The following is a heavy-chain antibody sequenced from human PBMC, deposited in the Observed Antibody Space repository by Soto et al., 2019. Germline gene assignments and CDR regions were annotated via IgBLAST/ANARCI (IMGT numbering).Heavy chain of an antibody. CDR1: GFTFSSYG. V-gene: IGHV3-30*18. J-gene: IGHJ3*02. CDR3: AKGLMWHSSGPMGNDAFDI. CDR2: ISYDGSNK. Sequence: QVQLVESGGGVVQPGRSLRLSCAASGFTFSSYGMHWVRQAPGKGLEWVAVISYDGSNKYYADSVKGRFTISRDNSKNTLYLQMNSLRAEDTAVYYCAKGLMWHSSGPMGNDAFDIWGQGTMVTVSS. D-gene: IGHD6-19*01.